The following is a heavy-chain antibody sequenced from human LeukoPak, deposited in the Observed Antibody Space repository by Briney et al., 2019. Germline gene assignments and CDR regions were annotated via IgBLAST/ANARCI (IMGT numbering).Heavy chain of an antibody. Sequence: SVKVSCKASGGTFSSYAISWVRQAPGQGLEWMGGIIPISGTANYAQKFQGRVTITADESTSTAYMELSSLRSEDTAVYYCATRQRIAVAGDWYFDLWGRGTLVTVSS. V-gene: IGHV1-69*13. CDR3: ATRQRIAVAGDWYFDL. D-gene: IGHD6-19*01. CDR2: IIPISGTA. CDR1: GGTFSSYA. J-gene: IGHJ2*01.